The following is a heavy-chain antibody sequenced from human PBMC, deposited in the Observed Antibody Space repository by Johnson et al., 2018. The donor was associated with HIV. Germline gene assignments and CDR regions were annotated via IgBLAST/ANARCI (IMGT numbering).Heavy chain of an antibody. CDR1: GFTLSSYD. J-gene: IGHJ3*02. Sequence: VQLVESGGGLVQPGGSLRLSCAASGFTLSSYDMHWVRQATGKGLEWVSEIDTAGDTYYPGSVKGRFTTSRENAKNSLYLQMNSLRAGDTAVYYCARRSIRSDGFDIWGQWTMVTVSS. D-gene: IGHD4-11*01. CDR3: ARRSIRSDGFDI. CDR2: IDTAGDT. V-gene: IGHV3-13*01.